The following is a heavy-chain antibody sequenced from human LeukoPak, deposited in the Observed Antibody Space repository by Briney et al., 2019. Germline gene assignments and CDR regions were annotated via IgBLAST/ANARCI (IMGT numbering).Heavy chain of an antibody. CDR2: ISSSSSYI. J-gene: IGHJ4*02. CDR1: GFTFSSYS. D-gene: IGHD3-22*01. CDR3: ARAAGSYYDSSGYFDY. V-gene: IGHV3-21*01. Sequence: GGSLRLSCAASGFTFSSYSMNWVRQAPGKGLEWVSSISSSSSYIYYADSVKGRFTISRDNAKNSLYLQMNSLRAEDTAVYYCARAAGSYYDSSGYFDYWGQGTLVTVSS.